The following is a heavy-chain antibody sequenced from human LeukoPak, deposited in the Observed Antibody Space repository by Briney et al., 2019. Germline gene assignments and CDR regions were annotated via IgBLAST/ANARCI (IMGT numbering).Heavy chain of an antibody. Sequence: GGSLRLSCAASGFTFSSYAMSWVRQAPGKGLEWVSAISGSGGSTGYADSVKGRFTISRDNAKNSLYLQMNSLRAEDTALYYCARGGLWFGESPFDYWGQGTLVTVSS. V-gene: IGHV3-20*04. CDR2: ISGSGGST. CDR1: GFTFSSYA. J-gene: IGHJ4*02. CDR3: ARGGLWFGESPFDY. D-gene: IGHD3-10*01.